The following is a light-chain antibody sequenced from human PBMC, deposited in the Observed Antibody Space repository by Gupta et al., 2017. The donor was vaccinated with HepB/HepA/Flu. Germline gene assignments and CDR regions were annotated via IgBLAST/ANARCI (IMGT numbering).Light chain of an antibody. CDR3: TAWDVSLSGPV. CDR2: GNN. Sequence: QSVLTQPPSASGTPGQRVTISCSGSSSNIGSKYVYCYQQFPGTAPKLLMYGNNQRPSGVPDRISGSKSGTSASLAISGLRSEDEADYYCTAWDVSLSGPVFGGGTKLTVL. J-gene: IGLJ3*02. V-gene: IGLV1-47*01. CDR1: SSNIGSKY.